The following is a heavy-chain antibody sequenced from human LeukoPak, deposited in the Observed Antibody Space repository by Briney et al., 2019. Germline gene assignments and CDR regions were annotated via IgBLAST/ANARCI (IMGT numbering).Heavy chain of an antibody. Sequence: ASVKVSCKASGYTFTGYYMYWVRQAPGQGLEWMGWINPNSGGTNYAQKFQGWVTMTRDTSISTAYMELSRLRSDDTAVYYCARVAAAGTHEYFQHWGQGTLVTVSA. CDR2: INPNSGGT. CDR3: ARVAAAGTHEYFQH. D-gene: IGHD6-13*01. V-gene: IGHV1-2*04. CDR1: GYTFTGYY. J-gene: IGHJ1*01.